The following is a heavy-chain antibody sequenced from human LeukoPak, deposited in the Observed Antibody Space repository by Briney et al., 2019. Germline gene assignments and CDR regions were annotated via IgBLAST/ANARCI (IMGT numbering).Heavy chain of an antibody. D-gene: IGHD5-18*01. J-gene: IGHJ4*02. V-gene: IGHV4-59*11. CDR3: TTIKRGNIFGYFDF. Sequence: SETLSLTCTVSGGSMTTHHWNWIRPTPGKGLEWIGYVFDSGCTKANPSLKSRVTLSADTSKNQLSLRLSSVTAADTAVYYCTTIKRGNIFGYFDFWGQGILVTVSS. CDR2: VFDSGCT. CDR1: GGSMTTHH.